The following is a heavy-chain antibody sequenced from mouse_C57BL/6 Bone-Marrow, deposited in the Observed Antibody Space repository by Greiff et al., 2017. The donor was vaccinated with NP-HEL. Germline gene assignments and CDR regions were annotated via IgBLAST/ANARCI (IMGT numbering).Heavy chain of an antibody. CDR1: GYTFTDYE. Sequence: VQLQESGAELVRPGASVTLSCKASGYTFTDYEMHWVKQTPVHGLEWIGAIDPETGGTAYNQKFKGKAILTADKSSSTAYMELRSLTSEDSAVYYCTPIYYDYDGRFAYWGQGTLVTVSA. J-gene: IGHJ3*01. D-gene: IGHD2-4*01. V-gene: IGHV1-15*01. CDR3: TPIYYDYDGRFAY. CDR2: IDPETGGT.